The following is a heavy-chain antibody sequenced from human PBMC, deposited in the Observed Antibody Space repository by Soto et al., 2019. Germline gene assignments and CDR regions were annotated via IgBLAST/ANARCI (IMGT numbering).Heavy chain of an antibody. CDR2: ISAYNGNT. Sequence: VKVSCKASGYTFTSYCICWARQSPGQGLEWMGWISAYNGNTNYAQKLQGRVTMTTDTSTSTAYMELRSLRSDDTAVYYCARDGGVLRFLEWPHGFDSWGQGTLVTVSS. J-gene: IGHJ5*01. V-gene: IGHV1-18*01. CDR1: GYTFTSYC. D-gene: IGHD3-3*01. CDR3: ARDGGVLRFLEWPHGFDS.